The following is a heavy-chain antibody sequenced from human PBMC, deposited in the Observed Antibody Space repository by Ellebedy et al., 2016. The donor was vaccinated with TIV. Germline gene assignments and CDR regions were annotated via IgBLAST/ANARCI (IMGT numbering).Heavy chain of an antibody. CDR1: GFNFTSYG. CDR3: ARDHDEPLDV. J-gene: IGHJ6*02. CDR2: IWFDGSNR. Sequence: GESLKISCAASGFNFTSYGMHWVRRAPGKGLEWVAVIWFDGSNRYYPDSVKGRFTISRDNSKNMVYLQMNSLRAEDTAVYYCARDHDEPLDVWGQGTTVTVSS. V-gene: IGHV3-33*01.